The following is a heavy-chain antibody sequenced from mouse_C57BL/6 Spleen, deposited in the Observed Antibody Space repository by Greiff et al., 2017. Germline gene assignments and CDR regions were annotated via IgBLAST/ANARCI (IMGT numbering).Heavy chain of an antibody. CDR2: INPYNGGT. D-gene: IGHD1-1*01. CDR1: GYTFTDYY. Sequence: VHVKQSGPVLVKPGASVKMSCKASGYTFTDYYMNWVKQSHGKSLEWIGVINPYNGGTSYNQKFKGKATLTVDKSSSTAYMELNSLTSEDSAVYYCANYGSPWYFDVWGTGTTVTVSS. CDR3: ANYGSPWYFDV. J-gene: IGHJ1*03. V-gene: IGHV1-19*01.